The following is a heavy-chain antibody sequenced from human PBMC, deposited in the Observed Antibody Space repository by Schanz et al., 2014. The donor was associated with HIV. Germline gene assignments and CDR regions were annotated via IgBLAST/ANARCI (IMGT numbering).Heavy chain of an antibody. V-gene: IGHV3-30*04. CDR3: TTPFYSSDYYPGY. J-gene: IGHJ4*02. CDR2: LFGSNE. CDR1: GFTFSDYS. Sequence: QVQLVESGGGLVKPGGSLRLSCAASGFTFSDYSMSWIRQAPGKGLEWVAALFGSNEHYKESVKGRFTISRDISKNTLYLQMNSLRAEDTAVYYCTTPFYSSDYYPGYWGQGTLVTVSS. D-gene: IGHD4-17*01.